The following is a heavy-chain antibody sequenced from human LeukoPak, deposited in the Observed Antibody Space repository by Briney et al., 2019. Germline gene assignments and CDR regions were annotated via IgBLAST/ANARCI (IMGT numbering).Heavy chain of an antibody. J-gene: IGHJ3*02. CDR1: GYTFAGYY. Sequence: ASVKVSCKASGYTFAGYYVHWVRQAPGQGLEWMGWINPNSGGTSYAQNFQGRVTLTRDTSISTAYMELSRLRSDDTAVYYCAMLAAPRDAFDIWGQGTMVTVSS. V-gene: IGHV1-2*02. CDR3: AMLAAPRDAFDI. D-gene: IGHD2-15*01. CDR2: INPNSGGT.